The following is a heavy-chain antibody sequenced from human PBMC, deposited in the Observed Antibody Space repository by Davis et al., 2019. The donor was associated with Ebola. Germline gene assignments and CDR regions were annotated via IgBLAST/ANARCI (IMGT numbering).Heavy chain of an antibody. CDR2: ISGSGGST. Sequence: GESLKISCAASGFTFDDYAMHWVRQAPGKGLEWVSAISGSGGSTYYADSVKGRFTISRDNSKNSLYLQMNSLRAEDTAVYYCAGPAVVVAASGYWGQGTLVTVSS. D-gene: IGHD2-15*01. V-gene: IGHV3-23*01. CDR3: AGPAVVVAASGY. J-gene: IGHJ4*02. CDR1: GFTFDDYA.